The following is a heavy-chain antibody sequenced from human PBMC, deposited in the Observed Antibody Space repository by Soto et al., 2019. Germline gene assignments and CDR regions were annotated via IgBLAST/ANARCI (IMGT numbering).Heavy chain of an antibody. D-gene: IGHD6-13*01. CDR2: IYPGDSDT. CDR1: GYSFTSYW. CDR3: ARHLSEAAGTNNWFDP. Sequence: GESLKISCKGSGYSFTSYWIGWVRQMPGKGLEWMGIIYPGDSDTRYSPSFQGQVTISADKSISTAYLQWSSLKASDTAMYYCARHLSEAAGTNNWFDPWGQGTLVTVSS. V-gene: IGHV5-51*01. J-gene: IGHJ5*02.